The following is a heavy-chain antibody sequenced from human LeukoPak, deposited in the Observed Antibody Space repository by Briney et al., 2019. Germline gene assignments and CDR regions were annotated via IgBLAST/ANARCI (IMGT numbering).Heavy chain of an antibody. CDR2: ISAYNGNT. CDR1: GYTLTSYC. J-gene: IGHJ4*02. CDR3: ASGSSSSSFGSDY. V-gene: IGHV1-18*01. Sequence: ASGKVSCKVSGYTLTSYCISWVRQAPGQGLEWMGWISAYNGNTNYAQKLQGRVTMTTDTSTSTAYMELRSLRSDDTAVSYCASGSSSSSFGSDYWGQGTLVTVSS. D-gene: IGHD6-6*01.